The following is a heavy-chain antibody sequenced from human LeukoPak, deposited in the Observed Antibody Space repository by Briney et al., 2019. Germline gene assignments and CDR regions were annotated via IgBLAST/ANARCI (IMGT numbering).Heavy chain of an antibody. CDR1: GFTFSSYS. V-gene: IGHV3-21*01. Sequence: PGGSLRLSCAASGFTFSSYSMNWVRQAPGKGLEWVSSISSSSSYIYYADSVKGRFTISRDNAKNSLYLQMNSLRAEDTAVYYCARGTNVVVVPAATRYFDLWGRGTLVTVSS. CDR3: ARGTNVVVVPAATRYFDL. CDR2: ISSSSSYI. J-gene: IGHJ2*01. D-gene: IGHD2-2*01.